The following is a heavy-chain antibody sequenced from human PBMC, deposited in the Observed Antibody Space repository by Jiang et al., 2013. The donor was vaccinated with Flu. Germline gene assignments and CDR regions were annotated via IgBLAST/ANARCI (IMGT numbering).Heavy chain of an antibody. CDR3: AKETIEMPTTDLVFNYHGMDV. D-gene: IGHD5-24*01. Sequence: EVKKPGSSVKVSCETSGGTFSSYAISWVRQAPGQGLEWMGRVIPSLGVAHYAQNFLDRVTITADKSTGAVSMEVSSLRSEDTAIYYCAKETIEMPTTDLVFNYHGMDVWGKGTTVTVAS. V-gene: IGHV1-69*04. J-gene: IGHJ6*04. CDR1: GGTFSSYA. CDR2: VIPSLGVA.